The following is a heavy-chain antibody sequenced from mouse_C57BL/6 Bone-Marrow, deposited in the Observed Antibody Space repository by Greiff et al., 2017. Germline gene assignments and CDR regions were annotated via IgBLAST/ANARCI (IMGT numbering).Heavy chain of an antibody. Sequence: QVHVKQSGAELARPGASVKLSCKASGYTFTSYGISWVKQRTGPGLEWIGEIYPRSGNTYYNEKFKGKATLTADQSSSTEYMELRSLTSEDSAVYFCARGGSSGYWCAYWGQGTLVTVSA. V-gene: IGHV1-81*01. CDR3: ARGGSSGYWCAY. D-gene: IGHD3-2*02. CDR1: GYTFTSYG. J-gene: IGHJ3*01. CDR2: IYPRSGNT.